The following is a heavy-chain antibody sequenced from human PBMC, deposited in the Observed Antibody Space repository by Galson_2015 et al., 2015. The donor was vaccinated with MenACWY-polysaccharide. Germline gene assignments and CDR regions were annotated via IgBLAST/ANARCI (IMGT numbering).Heavy chain of an antibody. CDR3: AREGDTYRSGRYGS. D-gene: IGHD6-13*01. Sequence: SNKVYADSVKGRFTISRDKSRNTLYLQMDSLRPEDTAVYFCAREGDTYRSGRYGSWGQGTLVTVSS. CDR2: SNK. V-gene: IGHV3-30*03. J-gene: IGHJ4*02.